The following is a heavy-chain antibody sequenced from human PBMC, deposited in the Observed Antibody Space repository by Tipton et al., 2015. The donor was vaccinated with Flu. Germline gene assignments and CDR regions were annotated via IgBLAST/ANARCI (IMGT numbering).Heavy chain of an antibody. CDR2: INHSGST. Sequence: TLSLTCAVYGGSFSGYYWSWIRQPPGKGLEWIGEINHSGSTNYNPSLKSRVTISVDTSKNQFSLKLSSVTAADTAVYYCARHLPVPAAIRGGAFDIWGQGTMVTVSS. D-gene: IGHD2-2*02. V-gene: IGHV4-34*01. CDR1: GGSFSGYY. CDR3: ARHLPVPAAIRGGAFDI. J-gene: IGHJ3*02.